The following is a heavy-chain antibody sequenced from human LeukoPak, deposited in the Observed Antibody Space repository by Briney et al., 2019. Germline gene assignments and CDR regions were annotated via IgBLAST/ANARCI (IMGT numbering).Heavy chain of an antibody. CDR1: GGTFSSYA. CDR2: IIPIFGTA. Sequence: GASVKVSCKASGGTFSSYAISWVRQAPGQGLEWMGGIIPIFGTANYAQKFQGRVTITADESTSTAYMELSSLRSEDTAVYYCAHIPTAFATYSSSWQDAFDIWGQGTMVTVSS. CDR3: AHIPTAFATYSSSWQDAFDI. V-gene: IGHV1-69*13. J-gene: IGHJ3*02. D-gene: IGHD6-13*01.